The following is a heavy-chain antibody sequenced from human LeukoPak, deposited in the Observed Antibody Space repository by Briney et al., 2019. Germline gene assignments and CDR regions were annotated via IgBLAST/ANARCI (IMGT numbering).Heavy chain of an antibody. J-gene: IGHJ3*02. V-gene: IGHV3-30*18. Sequence: GGSLRLSCAASGFTFSSYGMHWVRQAPGKGLEWVAVISYDGSNKYYADSVKGRFTISRDNSKNTLYLQMNSLRAEDTAVYYCAKGYEDAFDIWGQGTMVAVSS. CDR1: GFTFSSYG. D-gene: IGHD5-12*01. CDR3: AKGYEDAFDI. CDR2: ISYDGSNK.